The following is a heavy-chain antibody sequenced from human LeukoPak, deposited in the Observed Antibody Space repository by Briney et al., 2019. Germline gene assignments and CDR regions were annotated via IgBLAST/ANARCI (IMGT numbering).Heavy chain of an antibody. Sequence: GGSLRLSCAASGFTFSSYAMNWVRQAPGKGLEWVSTINYSGGSIYYADSVKGRFTISRDNSKNTVYLQMNSLRADDTAVYYCATAIRTSCYGCNMDVWGKGTTVTVSS. J-gene: IGHJ6*03. CDR1: GFTFSSYA. D-gene: IGHD2-2*01. V-gene: IGHV3-23*01. CDR3: ATAIRTSCYGCNMDV. CDR2: INYSGGSI.